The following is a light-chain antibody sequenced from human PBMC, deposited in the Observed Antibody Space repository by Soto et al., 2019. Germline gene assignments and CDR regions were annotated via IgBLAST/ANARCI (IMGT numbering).Light chain of an antibody. V-gene: IGKV1-5*03. CDR1: QTISSW. J-gene: IGKJ1*01. Sequence: DIQMTQSPSTLSGSVGDRVTITCRASQTISSWLAWYQQKPGKAPKLLIYKASTLKSGVPSRFSGSGSGTDFTLAISSLQPEDSATYYCLQDINYPWTLGQGTKVDIK. CDR2: KAS. CDR3: LQDINYPWT.